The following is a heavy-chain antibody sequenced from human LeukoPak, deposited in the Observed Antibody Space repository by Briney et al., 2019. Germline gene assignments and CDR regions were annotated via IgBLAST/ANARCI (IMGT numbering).Heavy chain of an antibody. D-gene: IGHD6-6*01. CDR2: IYYSGST. J-gene: IGHJ4*02. Sequence: SETLSLTSTVPGGPISSYYWSWIRQPPGKGLEWIGYIYYSGSTNYNPSLKSRVTISVDTSKNQFSLKLSSVTAADTAVYYCARDTSSSFDYWGQGTLVTVSS. CDR3: ARDTSSSFDY. V-gene: IGHV4-59*01. CDR1: GGPISSYY.